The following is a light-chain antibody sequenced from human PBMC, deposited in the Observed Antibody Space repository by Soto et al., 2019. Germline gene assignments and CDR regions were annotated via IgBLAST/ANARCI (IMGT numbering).Light chain of an antibody. Sequence: ESVMTQSPLSLSVTPGEPASISCRSSQSLLHSNGYNYLDWYLQKPGQSPQLLIYLGSFRAAGVPARFSGSGSGTDFTLKISRVEAADVGVYYCMQALQTPSFGGGTKVEIK. CDR2: LGS. CDR3: MQALQTPS. J-gene: IGKJ4*01. V-gene: IGKV2-28*01. CDR1: QSLLHSNGYNY.